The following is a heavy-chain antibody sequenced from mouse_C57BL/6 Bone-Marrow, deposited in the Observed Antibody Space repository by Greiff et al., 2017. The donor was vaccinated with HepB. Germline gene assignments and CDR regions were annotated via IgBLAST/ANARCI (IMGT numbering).Heavy chain of an antibody. J-gene: IGHJ1*03. D-gene: IGHD1-1*01. CDR3: ARFTYGSSYDWYFDV. CDR1: GFTFTDYY. CDR2: IRNKANGYTT. Sequence: EVQLMESGGGLVQPGGSLSLSCAASGFTFTDYYMSWVRQPPGKALEWLGFIRNKANGYTTEYSASVKGRFTISRDNSQSILYLQMNALRAEDSATYYCARFTYGSSYDWYFDVWGTGTTVTVSS. V-gene: IGHV7-3*01.